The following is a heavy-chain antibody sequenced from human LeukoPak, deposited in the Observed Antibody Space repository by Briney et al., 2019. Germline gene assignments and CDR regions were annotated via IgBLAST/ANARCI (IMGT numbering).Heavy chain of an antibody. J-gene: IGHJ6*02. CDR1: GFTFSSYS. CDR2: ISSSSRYI. Sequence: GPLRLSCAASGFTFSSYSINWVRQAPGKGLEWVSSISSSSRYIYYADSVKGRFTISRDNAKNSLFLQMNSLRAEDTAVYYCAREPYSYYGMDVWGQGTTVTVSS. CDR3: AREPYSYYGMDV. V-gene: IGHV3-21*06.